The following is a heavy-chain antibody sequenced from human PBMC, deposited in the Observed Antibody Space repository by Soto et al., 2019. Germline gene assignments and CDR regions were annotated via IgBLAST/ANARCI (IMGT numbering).Heavy chain of an antibody. CDR2: IPNTENKK. V-gene: IGHV3-30-3*01. CDR1: GFTFSSYG. J-gene: IGHJ3*02. Sequence: QVQLEESGGGVVQPGTSLRLSCVASGFTFSSYGMHWVRQAPGKGLEWVAVIPNTENKKYYADSVQGRFTISTDKSQNTLFLQRDSRMSEDTAVYYCASIAVGRVRGAWNIWGHGTMFTVS. D-gene: IGHD3-3*01. CDR3: ASIAVGRVRGAWNI.